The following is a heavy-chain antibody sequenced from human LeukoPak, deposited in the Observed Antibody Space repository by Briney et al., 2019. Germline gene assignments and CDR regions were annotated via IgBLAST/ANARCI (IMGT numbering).Heavy chain of an antibody. CDR1: GYTFTTYY. J-gene: IGHJ4*02. CDR2: ISTSGSST. D-gene: IGHD5-24*01. Sequence: ASVKVSRKASGYTFTTYYMHWVRQAPGQGLEWMGTISTSGSSTIYAQKFQGRVTMTRDTPTSTLYMELSSLRSEDTAVYYCARGRDGNKPEADYWGQGTLVTVSS. CDR3: ARGRDGNKPEADY. V-gene: IGHV1-46*01.